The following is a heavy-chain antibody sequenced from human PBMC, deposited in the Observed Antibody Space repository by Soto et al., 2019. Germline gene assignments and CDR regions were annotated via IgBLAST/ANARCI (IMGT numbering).Heavy chain of an antibody. D-gene: IGHD3-22*01. J-gene: IGHJ5*02. CDR2: IIPIFGTA. Sequence: ASVKVSCKASGCTFSSYAISWVRQAPGQGLEWMGGIIPIFGTANYAQKFQGRVTITADESTSTAYMELSSLRSEDTAVYYCARDRDYYDSSGYYHNWFDPWGQGTLVTVSS. V-gene: IGHV1-69*13. CDR3: ARDRDYYDSSGYYHNWFDP. CDR1: GCTFSSYA.